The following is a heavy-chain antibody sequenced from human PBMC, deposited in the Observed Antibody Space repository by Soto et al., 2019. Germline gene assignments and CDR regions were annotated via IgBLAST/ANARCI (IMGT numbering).Heavy chain of an antibody. V-gene: IGHV4-30-2*01. CDR3: ARERGGYGQFDS. D-gene: IGHD5-18*01. CDR2: IYPSGMP. CDR1: GGSISNAAYS. Sequence: QLQLQESGSGLVTPSHTLSLTCTVSGGSISNAAYSWSWIRQPPGKGLEWIGYIYPSGMPFYNQSLRSRVTISIDRSNDQFSLNLKSVTAADTAVYYCARERGGYGQFDSWGQGTLVTVSS. J-gene: IGHJ4*02.